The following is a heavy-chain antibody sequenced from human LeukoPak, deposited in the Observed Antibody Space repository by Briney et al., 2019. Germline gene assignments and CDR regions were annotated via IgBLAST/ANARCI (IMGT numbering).Heavy chain of an antibody. J-gene: IGHJ5*02. CDR1: GYTFTSYA. CDR2: INTNTGNP. CDR3: ARGTLLQYCSSASCSNWFDP. D-gene: IGHD2-2*01. Sequence: ASVKVSCKASGYTFTSYAMNWVRQAPGQGLEWMGWINTNTGNPTYAQGFTGRFVFSLDTSVSTAYLQISSLKAEDTAVYYCARGTLLQYCSSASCSNWFDPWGQGTLVTVSS. V-gene: IGHV7-4-1*02.